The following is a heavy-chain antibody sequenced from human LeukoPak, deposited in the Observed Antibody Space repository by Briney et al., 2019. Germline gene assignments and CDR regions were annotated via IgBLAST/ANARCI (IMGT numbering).Heavy chain of an antibody. V-gene: IGHV3-30*09. CDR1: GFTFSNYA. J-gene: IGHJ4*02. Sequence: GGSLRLSCAASGFTFSNYAMHWVRQAPGKGLEWLAVIAYDASNELYADSVKGRFDLSRDNSKNTLYLQMNSLRTEDTAVYYCARKRLGYCSGGSCPLDYWGQGTLVTVSS. CDR3: ARKRLGYCSGGSCPLDY. CDR2: IAYDASNE. D-gene: IGHD2-15*01.